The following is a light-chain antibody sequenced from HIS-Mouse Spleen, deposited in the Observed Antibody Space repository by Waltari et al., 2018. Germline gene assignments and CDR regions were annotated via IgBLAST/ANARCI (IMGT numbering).Light chain of an antibody. Sequence: QSPLTQPASASGAPGQSVTISCPGTSTDVGGYNYVPRYQQHPGKAPKLMIYEVSKRPSGVPDRFSGSKSGNTASLTVSGLQAEDEADYYCSSYAGSNNVVFGGGTKLTVL. V-gene: IGLV2-8*01. J-gene: IGLJ2*01. CDR3: SSYAGSNNVV. CDR2: EVS. CDR1: STDVGGYNY.